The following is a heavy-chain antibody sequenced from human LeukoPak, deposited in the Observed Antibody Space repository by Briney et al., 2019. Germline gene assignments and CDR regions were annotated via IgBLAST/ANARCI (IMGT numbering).Heavy chain of an antibody. CDR1: GGSISSGGYY. Sequence: SQTLSLTCTVSGGSISSGGYYWSWIRQHPGKGLEWIGYIYYSGSTYCNPSLKSRVTIPVDTSKNQFSLKLSSVTAADTAVYYCARDLAVAGHDAFDIWGQGTMVTVSS. CDR3: ARDLAVAGHDAFDI. J-gene: IGHJ3*02. D-gene: IGHD6-19*01. CDR2: IYYSGST. V-gene: IGHV4-31*03.